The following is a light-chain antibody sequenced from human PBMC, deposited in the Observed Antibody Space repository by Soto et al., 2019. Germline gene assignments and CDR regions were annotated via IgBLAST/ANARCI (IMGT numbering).Light chain of an antibody. V-gene: IGLV2-8*01. Sequence: QSALTQPPSASGSPGQSVTISCTGTFNDVGGYNYVSWYQQHPGKAPKVIIYEVYKRPSGVPERFSGSKSGKTASLTVSGFQADDEADYYCSSYVGNNNLVFGGGTKLTVL. CDR3: SSYVGNNNLV. CDR2: EVY. J-gene: IGLJ3*02. CDR1: FNDVGGYNY.